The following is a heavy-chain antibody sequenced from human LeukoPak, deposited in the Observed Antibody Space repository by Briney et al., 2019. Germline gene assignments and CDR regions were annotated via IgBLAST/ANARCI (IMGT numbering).Heavy chain of an antibody. Sequence: GGSLRLSCAASGFTFSSYAMSWVRQAPGKGLEWVSAISGSGGSTYYADSVKGRFTISRDNAKNSLYLQMNSLRAEDTAVYYCARSSLGELFYGLDVWGQGTTVTVSS. CDR2: ISGSGGST. CDR1: GFTFSSYA. CDR3: ARSSLGELFYGLDV. J-gene: IGHJ6*02. V-gene: IGHV3-23*01. D-gene: IGHD3-10*01.